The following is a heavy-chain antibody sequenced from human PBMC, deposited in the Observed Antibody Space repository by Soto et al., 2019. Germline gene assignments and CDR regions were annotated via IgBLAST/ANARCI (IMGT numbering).Heavy chain of an antibody. D-gene: IGHD3-10*01. CDR1: GYTFISYG. CDR2: ISAYNDYT. Sequence: QVQLVQSGAEVKKPGSSVKVSCKSSGYTFISYGISWVRQAPGQGLEWMGWISAYNDYTNYAQKLQGTVTMTTDTYRRLAILALRRLRSDDTAVYYWRREGYYLGSGSYSPPHYYGMDVWGQGTTVTVSS. J-gene: IGHJ6*02. CDR3: RREGYYLGSGSYSPPHYYGMDV. V-gene: IGHV1-18*01.